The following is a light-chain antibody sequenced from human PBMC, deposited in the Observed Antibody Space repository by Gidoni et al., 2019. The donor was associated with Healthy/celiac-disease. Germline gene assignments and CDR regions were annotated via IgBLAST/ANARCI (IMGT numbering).Light chain of an antibody. Sequence: DIQMTQSPSSLSASVGDRVTITCQASQDISNYLNWYQQKPGKGPKLLIYDASNLETGIPSRFSGSGSGTDFTFTISILQPEDIATYYCQQYDNLPTWTFGQGTKVEIK. CDR1: QDISNY. V-gene: IGKV1-33*01. CDR2: DAS. CDR3: QQYDNLPTWT. J-gene: IGKJ1*01.